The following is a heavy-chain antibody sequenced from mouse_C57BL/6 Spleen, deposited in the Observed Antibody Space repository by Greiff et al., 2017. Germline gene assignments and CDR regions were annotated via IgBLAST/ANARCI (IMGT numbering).Heavy chain of an antibody. J-gene: IGHJ3*01. CDR2: ISSGSSTI. CDR1: GFTFSDYG. CDR3: ANAYDGYSAWFAY. D-gene: IGHD2-3*01. V-gene: IGHV5-17*01. Sequence: EVKLVESGGGLVKPGGSLKLSCAASGFTFSDYGMHWVRQAPGKGLEWVAYISSGSSTIYYADTVKGRFTISRDNAKNTLFLQMTSLRSEDTAMYYCANAYDGYSAWFAYWGQGTLVTVSA.